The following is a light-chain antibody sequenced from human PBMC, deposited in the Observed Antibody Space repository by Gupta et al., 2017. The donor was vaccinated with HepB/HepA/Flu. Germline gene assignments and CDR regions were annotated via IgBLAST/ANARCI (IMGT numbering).Light chain of an antibody. J-gene: IGLJ2*01. CDR2: KNN. CDR1: SSNIGSNY. V-gene: IGLV1-47*01. Sequence: QSVLTQPPSASGTPGQRVTFSCSGSSSNIGSNYVYWYQQLPGTAPKVLTYKNNQRPSGVPDRFSGSKSGTSASLAISGLRSDDEADYYCVAWDDSLSGHVVFGGGTKLTVL. CDR3: VAWDDSLSGHVV.